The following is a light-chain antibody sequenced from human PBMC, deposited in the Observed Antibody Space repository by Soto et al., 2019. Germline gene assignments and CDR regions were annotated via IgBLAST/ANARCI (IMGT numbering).Light chain of an antibody. J-gene: IGKJ2*01. CDR3: QQYSSSPPYT. V-gene: IGKV3-20*01. Sequence: EIVLTQSPGTLSLSPGERATLSCRASQSVSSSYLAWYQQKPGQAPRLLIYGASSRATGIPDRFSGSGSGRDFPITISRLEPEDFAVYSCQQYSSSPPYTFGQGTKLEIK. CDR1: QSVSSSY. CDR2: GAS.